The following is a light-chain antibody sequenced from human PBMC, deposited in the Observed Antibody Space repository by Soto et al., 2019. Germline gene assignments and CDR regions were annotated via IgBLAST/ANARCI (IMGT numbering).Light chain of an antibody. V-gene: IGKV3-15*01. CDR3: QQYNNWPLT. CDR2: GTS. CDR1: QSVYSN. J-gene: IGKJ4*01. Sequence: EIVMTQSPATLSVSPGERATLSCRASQSVYSNLAWYQQQPGQAPRLLIYGTSTRAAGIPARFSGSGSGTEFSLTISSLQSEDFAVYYCQQYNNWPLTFGGGTKVESK.